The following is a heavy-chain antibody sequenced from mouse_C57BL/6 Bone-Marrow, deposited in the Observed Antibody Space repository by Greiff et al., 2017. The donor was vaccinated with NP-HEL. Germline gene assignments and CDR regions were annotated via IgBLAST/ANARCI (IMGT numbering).Heavy chain of an antibody. Sequence: VKLMESGAELVKPGASVKISCKASGYAFSSYWMNWVKQRPGKGLEWIGQIYPGDGDTNYNGKFKGKATLTADKSSSTAYMQLSSLTSEDSAVYFCARDDGSSCWYFDVWGTGTTVTVSS. V-gene: IGHV1-80*01. CDR1: GYAFSSYW. D-gene: IGHD1-1*01. CDR2: IYPGDGDT. CDR3: ARDDGSSCWYFDV. J-gene: IGHJ1*03.